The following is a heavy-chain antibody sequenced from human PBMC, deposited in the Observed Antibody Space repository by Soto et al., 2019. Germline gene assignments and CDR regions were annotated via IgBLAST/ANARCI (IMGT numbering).Heavy chain of an antibody. CDR2: INPSGGSI. V-gene: IGHV1-46*01. CDR3: VREARDYYGMDV. Sequence: QVQLVQSGAEVKKPGASVKVSCKASGYTFTSYYMHWVRQAPGQGLEWVGVINPSGGSITYAQNFQGRVSMTWDTSTSTVYMELSSLRSEDTAVYYCVREARDYYGMDVWGQGTTVTVSS. CDR1: GYTFTSYY. J-gene: IGHJ6*02.